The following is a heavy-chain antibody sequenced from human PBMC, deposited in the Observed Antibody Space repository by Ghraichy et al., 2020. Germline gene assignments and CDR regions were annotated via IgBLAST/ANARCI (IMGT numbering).Heavy chain of an antibody. CDR1: GFTFSDYY. J-gene: IGHJ5*02. CDR2: ISSSGSTI. D-gene: IGHD3-22*01. CDR3: ARDERVGVVVTYFDP. V-gene: IGHV3-11*01. Sequence: GGSLRLSCAASGFTFSDYYMSWIRQAPGKGLEWVSYISSSGSTIYYADSVKGRFTISRDNAKNSLYLQMNSLRAEDTAVYYCARDERVGVVVTYFDPWGQGTLVTVSS.